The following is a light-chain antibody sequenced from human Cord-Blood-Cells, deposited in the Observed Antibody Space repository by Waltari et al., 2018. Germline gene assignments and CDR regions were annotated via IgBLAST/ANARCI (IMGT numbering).Light chain of an antibody. Sequence: DIVMTQSPASLAVYLGDRATINCKSSQRVLYSFNNKNYLAWDQQKPGQLPKLLSYSASTVESWVPDRFSGSGAGTDFTRTISSLQAEEVAVYYCQQYYSTPPTFGGGTKVEIK. V-gene: IGKV4-1*01. J-gene: IGKJ4*01. CDR2: SAS. CDR3: QQYYSTPPT. CDR1: QRVLYSFNNKNY.